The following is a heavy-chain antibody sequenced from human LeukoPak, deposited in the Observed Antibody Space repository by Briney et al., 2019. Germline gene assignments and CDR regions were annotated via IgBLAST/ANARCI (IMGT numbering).Heavy chain of an antibody. Sequence: SETLSLTCTVSGGSISSGGYYWRWIRQHPGKGLEWIGYIYYSGSTYYNPSLKSRVTISVDTSKNQFSLKLSSVTAADTAVYYCATGYDSSGYYYVPFDYWGQGTLVTVSS. V-gene: IGHV4-31*03. CDR1: GGSISSGGYY. CDR3: ATGYDSSGYYYVPFDY. J-gene: IGHJ4*02. CDR2: IYYSGST. D-gene: IGHD3-22*01.